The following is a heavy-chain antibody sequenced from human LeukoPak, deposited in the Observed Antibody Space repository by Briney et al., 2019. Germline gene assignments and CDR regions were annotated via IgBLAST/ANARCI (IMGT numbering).Heavy chain of an antibody. CDR2: INHSGST. D-gene: IGHD3-9*01. V-gene: IGHV4-34*01. CDR3: ARHGLTKDY. J-gene: IGHJ4*02. CDR1: GGSFSGYY. Sequence: PSETLSLTCAVYGGSFSGYYWSWIRQPPGKGLEWIGEINHSGSTNYNPSLKSRVTISVDASKNQFSLKLSSVTAADTAVYYCARHGLTKDYWGQGTLVTVSS.